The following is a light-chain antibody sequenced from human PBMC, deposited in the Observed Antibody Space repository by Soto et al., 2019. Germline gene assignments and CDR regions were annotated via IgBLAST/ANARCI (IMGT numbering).Light chain of an antibody. Sequence: VLTKSAVALSLSPGERATLSCRTSQSVSSNYLAWYQQKPGQAPRLLIYGASSRATGIPDRFSGSGSGTDFTLTISRLEPEDFAVYYCQQYGSSGRTFGQGTKEDI. J-gene: IGKJ1*01. CDR1: QSVSSNY. V-gene: IGKV3-20*01. CDR2: GAS. CDR3: QQYGSSGRT.